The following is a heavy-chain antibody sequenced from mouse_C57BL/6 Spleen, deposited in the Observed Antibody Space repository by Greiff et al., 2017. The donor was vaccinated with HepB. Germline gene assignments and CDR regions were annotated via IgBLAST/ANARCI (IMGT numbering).Heavy chain of an antibody. J-gene: IGHJ2*01. V-gene: IGHV1-54*01. D-gene: IGHD2-4*01. Sequence: VKLMESGAELVRPGTSVKVSCKASGYAFTNYLIEWVKQRPGQGLEWIGVINPGSGGTNYNEKFKGKATLTADKSSSTAYMQLSSLASEDAAVYFCARGDYDYDGLDYWGQGTTLTVSS. CDR2: INPGSGGT. CDR1: GYAFTNYL. CDR3: ARGDYDYDGLDY.